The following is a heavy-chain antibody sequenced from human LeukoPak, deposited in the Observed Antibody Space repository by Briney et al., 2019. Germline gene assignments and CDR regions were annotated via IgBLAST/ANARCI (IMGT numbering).Heavy chain of an antibody. V-gene: IGHV3-7*01. Sequence: GGSLRLSCAASGFTFSTYWMNWYRQAPGKGLEWVGNVNQDASEINYVDSVRGRFTISRDNAKNSLHLQMNSLRAEDTAVYYCATDRDNSDWQKRFDSWGQGTLVTVSS. J-gene: IGHJ4*02. D-gene: IGHD2-21*02. CDR2: VNQDASEI. CDR1: GFTFSTYW. CDR3: ATDRDNSDWQKRFDS.